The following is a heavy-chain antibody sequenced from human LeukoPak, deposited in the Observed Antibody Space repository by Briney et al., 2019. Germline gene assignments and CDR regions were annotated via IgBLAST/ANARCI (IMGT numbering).Heavy chain of an antibody. D-gene: IGHD6-6*01. J-gene: IGHJ6*03. CDR1: GFTFSSYG. Sequence: GGSLRLSCAASGFTFSSYGMHWVRQAPGKGLEWVAFIRYDGSNKYYADSVKGRFTISRDNSKNTLYLQMNSLRAEDTAVYYCAKDLRRAGSQLVIMDYYYYMDVWGKGTTVTVSS. CDR3: AKDLRRAGSQLVIMDYYYYMDV. V-gene: IGHV3-30*02. CDR2: IRYDGSNK.